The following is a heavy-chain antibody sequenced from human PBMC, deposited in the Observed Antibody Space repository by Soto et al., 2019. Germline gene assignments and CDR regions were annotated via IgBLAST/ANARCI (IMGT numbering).Heavy chain of an antibody. Sequence: SETLSLTCAVYGASLRRYYWSWIRQPPGMELEWIGEINHSGSTNYKPSLKSRVSISLDTSNNQFSLKLSSVTAADTAVYYCATLPSGYYYDGLDVWGQGTTVTVSS. CDR2: INHSGST. J-gene: IGHJ6*02. D-gene: IGHD3-10*01. CDR3: ATLPSGYYYDGLDV. V-gene: IGHV4-34*01. CDR1: GASLRRYY.